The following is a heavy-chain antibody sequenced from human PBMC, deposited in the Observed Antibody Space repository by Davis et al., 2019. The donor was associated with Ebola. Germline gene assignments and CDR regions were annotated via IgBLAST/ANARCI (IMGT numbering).Heavy chain of an antibody. V-gene: IGHV1-46*02. Sequence: ASVKVSCKASGYTFNSHGISWVRQAPGQGLEWMGFITPGSGRTGYAQKLQGRVTMTRDPSTSTVYMELSGLRSEDTAIYYCARVAANLGIYYFDYWGQGTLVTVSS. D-gene: IGHD5-12*01. J-gene: IGHJ4*02. CDR2: ITPGSGRT. CDR3: ARVAANLGIYYFDY. CDR1: GYTFNSHG.